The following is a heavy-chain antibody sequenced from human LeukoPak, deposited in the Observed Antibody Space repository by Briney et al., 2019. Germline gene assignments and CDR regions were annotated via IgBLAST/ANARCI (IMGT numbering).Heavy chain of an antibody. CDR2: IKSKTEGGTT. V-gene: IGHV3-15*01. CDR1: GFTFSNAW. Sequence: GGSLRLSCAASGFTFSNAWMSWVRQAPGKGREWVGRIKSKTEGGTTSYGAAVKGRFTISRDDSNNTLYLQMNSLKTEDTDVYYCTTDEVVCSGGSCYSAYFDYWGQGTLVTVSS. D-gene: IGHD2-15*01. CDR3: TTDEVVCSGGSCYSAYFDY. J-gene: IGHJ4*02.